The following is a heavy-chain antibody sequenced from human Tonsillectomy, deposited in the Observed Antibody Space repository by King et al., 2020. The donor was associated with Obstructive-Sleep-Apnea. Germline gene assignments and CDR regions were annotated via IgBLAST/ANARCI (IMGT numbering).Heavy chain of an antibody. V-gene: IGHV4-38-2*02. CDR3: ATDDMVRGVIV. CDR2: IYHSGYT. Sequence: QLQESGPGLVKPSETLSLTCTVSGYSISSGYYWGWIRQPPGKGLEWIGSIYHSGYTYYNPSLKSRVTISVDTSKNQFSLKLNSMTAADTAVYYCATDDMVRGVIVWGQGTLVTVSS. CDR1: GYSISSGYY. J-gene: IGHJ4*02. D-gene: IGHD3-10*01.